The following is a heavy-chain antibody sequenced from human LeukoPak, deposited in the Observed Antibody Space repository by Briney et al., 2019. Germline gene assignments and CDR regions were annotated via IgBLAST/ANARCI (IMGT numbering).Heavy chain of an antibody. CDR2: IYYSGST. CDR3: ARLDTAALGMDV. CDR1: GGSISSYY. D-gene: IGHD3-22*01. V-gene: IGHV4-59*08. Sequence: SETLSLTCTVSGGSISSYYWSWIRQPPGKGLEWIGYIYYSGSTNYNPSLKSRVTISVDTSKNQFSLKLSSVTAADTAVYYCARLDTAALGMDVWGQGTTVTVSS. J-gene: IGHJ6*02.